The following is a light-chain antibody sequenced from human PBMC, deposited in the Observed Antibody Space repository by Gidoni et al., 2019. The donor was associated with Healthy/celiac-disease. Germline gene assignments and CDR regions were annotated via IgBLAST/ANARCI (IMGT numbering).Light chain of an antibody. J-gene: IGLJ1*01. CDR3: QAWDSSTGV. CDR2: QDS. CDR1: KLGDKY. V-gene: IGLV3-1*01. Sequence: SYELTQPPSVSVSPGPTASITCSGDKLGDKYACWYQQKPGQSPVLVIYQDSKRPSGLPERFSGSNSGNTATLTISGTQAMDEADYYCQAWDSSTGVFGTGTKVTVL.